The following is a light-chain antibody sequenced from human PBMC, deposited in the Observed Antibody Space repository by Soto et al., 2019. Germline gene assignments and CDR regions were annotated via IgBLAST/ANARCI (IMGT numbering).Light chain of an antibody. CDR3: QQRSNWPPTWT. CDR1: QSVSSN. V-gene: IGKV3-15*01. CDR2: GAS. Sequence: EIVMTQSPATLSVSPGERATLSCRSSQSVSSNLASYQQKPGDAPRLLIYGASTRATGIPARFSGSGSGTDFTLTISSLEPEDFAVYYCQQRSNWPPTWTFGQGTKVDIK. J-gene: IGKJ1*01.